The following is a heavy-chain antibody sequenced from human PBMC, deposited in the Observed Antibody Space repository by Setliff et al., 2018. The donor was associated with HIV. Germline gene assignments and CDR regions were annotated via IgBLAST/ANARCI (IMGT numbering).Heavy chain of an antibody. CDR3: ARDQGWVTMVRGEDAFDI. CDR2: INTHSGYT. V-gene: IGHV1-18*01. Sequence: ASVKVSCKASGYTFNNYGISWVRQAPGQGLEWMGWINTHSGYTNYAQNVQGRVTVTMDTSISTAYMELSRLRSDDTAVYYCARDQGWVTMVRGEDAFDIWGQGTMVTV. J-gene: IGHJ3*02. CDR1: GYTFNNYG. D-gene: IGHD3-10*01.